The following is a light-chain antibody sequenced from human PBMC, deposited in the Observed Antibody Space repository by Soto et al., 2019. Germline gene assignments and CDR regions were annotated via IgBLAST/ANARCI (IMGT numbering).Light chain of an antibody. CDR3: QQRNNWPLIST. V-gene: IGKV3-11*01. CDR2: AAS. CDR1: QSVSNN. J-gene: IGKJ3*01. Sequence: EIVLAQSPATLSLSPGEKATLSCRASQSVSNNLAWYQQKPGQAPRLLIYAASKRATGIPARFSGSGSGTDFTLTTSSLEPEDFAVYYCQQRNNWPLISTFGLGTKVDIK.